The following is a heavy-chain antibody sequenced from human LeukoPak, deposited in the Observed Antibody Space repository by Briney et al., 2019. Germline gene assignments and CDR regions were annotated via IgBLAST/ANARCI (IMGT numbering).Heavy chain of an antibody. CDR3: AKDLYSSASDY. J-gene: IGHJ4*02. CDR2: ISNNGGYT. CDR1: GFTFSSSA. V-gene: IGHV3-23*01. Sequence: GGSLRLSCAASGFTFSSSAMSWVRQAPGKGLEWVSAISNNGGYTYYADSVKGRFTISRDNSKNTLYLQMNSLRAEDTAVYYCAKDLYSSASDYWGQGTLVTVSS. D-gene: IGHD6-19*01.